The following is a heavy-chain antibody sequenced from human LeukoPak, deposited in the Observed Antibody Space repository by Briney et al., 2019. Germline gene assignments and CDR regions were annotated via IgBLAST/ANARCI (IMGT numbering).Heavy chain of an antibody. CDR2: IYHSGST. CDR3: ARGMVRGVIITPYFDY. Sequence: SETLSVTCAVSGGSISSGGYSWSWIRQPPGKGLEWIGYIYHSGSTYYNPSLKSRVTISVDRSKNQFSLKLSSVTAADTAVYYCARGMVRGVIITPYFDYWGQGTLVTVSS. V-gene: IGHV4-30-2*01. CDR1: GGSISSGGYS. J-gene: IGHJ4*02. D-gene: IGHD3-10*01.